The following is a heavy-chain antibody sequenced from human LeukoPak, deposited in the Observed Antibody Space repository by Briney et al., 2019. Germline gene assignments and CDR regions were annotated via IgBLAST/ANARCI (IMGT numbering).Heavy chain of an antibody. J-gene: IGHJ6*03. V-gene: IGHV3-21*01. CDR2: ISSSSSYI. Sequence: PGGSLSLSCAASGFTFSSYSMNWVRQAPGKGLEWVSSISSSSSYIYYADSVKGRFTISRDNAKNSLYLQMNSLRAEDTAVYYCARVRIAARNYYYYYMDVWGKGTTVTVSS. D-gene: IGHD6-6*01. CDR1: GFTFSSYS. CDR3: ARVRIAARNYYYYYMDV.